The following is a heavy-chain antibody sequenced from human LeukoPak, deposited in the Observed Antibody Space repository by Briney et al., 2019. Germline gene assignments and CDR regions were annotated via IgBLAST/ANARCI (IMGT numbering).Heavy chain of an antibody. Sequence: SETLSLTCTVSGGSINNYYWTWIRQPPGQGLEWIGNTYSSGSTNYNPSLKSRVTISVDTSKNQFSLKLRSVTAADTAVYYCARVTGYRIEDYFDYWGQGTLVTVSS. CDR2: TYSSGST. CDR3: ARVTGYRIEDYFDY. J-gene: IGHJ4*02. V-gene: IGHV4-59*01. D-gene: IGHD6-13*01. CDR1: GGSINNYY.